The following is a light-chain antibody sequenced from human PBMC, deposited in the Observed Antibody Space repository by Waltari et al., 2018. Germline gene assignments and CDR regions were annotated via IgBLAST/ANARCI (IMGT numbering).Light chain of an antibody. V-gene: IGLV2-23*01. CDR2: EGT. Sequence: QSALTQPASLSGSPGQSITISCAGTKNDIGTYNFVSWFQQFPGQAPKLIVSEGTKRPSGVSYRFSGSKSGNTASLTISGLQAEDEADYYCCSYAGGSRVIFGGGTKLTVL. CDR3: CSYAGGSRVI. CDR1: KNDIGTYNF. J-gene: IGLJ2*01.